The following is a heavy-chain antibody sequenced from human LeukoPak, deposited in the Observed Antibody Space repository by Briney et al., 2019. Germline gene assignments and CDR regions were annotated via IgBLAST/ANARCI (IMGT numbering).Heavy chain of an antibody. J-gene: IGHJ6*02. Sequence: GGSLRLSCTASGFTFSNYAMSWVRQAPGKGLEWVSAINGNGGSKYHADSVKGRFTISRDNSKNTLYLQMNSLRAEDTALYYCAKLRDSSGYTYYYDMDVWSQGTRSPSP. D-gene: IGHD3-22*01. CDR3: AKLRDSSGYTYYYDMDV. CDR2: INGNGGSK. V-gene: IGHV3-23*01. CDR1: GFTFSNYA.